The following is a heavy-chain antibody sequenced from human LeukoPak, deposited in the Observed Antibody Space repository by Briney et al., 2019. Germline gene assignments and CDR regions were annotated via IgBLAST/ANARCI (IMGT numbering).Heavy chain of an antibody. CDR2: ISYDGSNK. J-gene: IGHJ4*02. D-gene: IGHD3-3*01. Sequence: TGGSLRLSCAASGFTFSSYAMHWVRQAPGKGLEWVAVISYDGSNKYYADSVKGRFTISRDNSKNTLYLQMNSLRAEDTAVYYRASRRFLDYWGQGTLVTVSS. CDR3: ASRRFLDY. V-gene: IGHV3-30-3*01. CDR1: GFTFSSYA.